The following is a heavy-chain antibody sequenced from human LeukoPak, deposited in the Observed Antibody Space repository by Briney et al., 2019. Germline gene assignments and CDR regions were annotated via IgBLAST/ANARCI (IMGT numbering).Heavy chain of an antibody. Sequence: SVKVSCRASRVTFNSCSISWVRQAPGHGLDWMGRIIPLLGIVNYAQRFQGKVTITADKSTNTAYMELSSLRSEDTAMYYCASDRTIAAAVDPFDIWGQGTMVTVSS. V-gene: IGHV1-69*04. D-gene: IGHD6-13*01. J-gene: IGHJ3*02. CDR3: ASDRTIAAAVDPFDI. CDR1: RVTFNSCS. CDR2: IIPLLGIV.